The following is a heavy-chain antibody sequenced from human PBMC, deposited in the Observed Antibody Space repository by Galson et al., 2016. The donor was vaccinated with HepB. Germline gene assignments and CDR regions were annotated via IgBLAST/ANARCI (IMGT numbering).Heavy chain of an antibody. CDR3: ASSGGFGSGTYYVY. CDR2: IWYDGSKK. CDR1: GFAFSTYA. Sequence: SLRLSCAASGFAFSTYAMHWVRQAPGKGLEWVAVIWYDGSKKKYADAVKGRFTISRDNSKNTLYLQMNSLRAEDTAVYYCASSGGFGSGTYYVYWGQGTRVTVSS. J-gene: IGHJ4*02. V-gene: IGHV3-33*01. D-gene: IGHD3-10*01.